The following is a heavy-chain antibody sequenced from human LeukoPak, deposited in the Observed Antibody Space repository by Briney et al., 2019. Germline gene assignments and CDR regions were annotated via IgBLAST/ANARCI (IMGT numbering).Heavy chain of an antibody. V-gene: IGHV4-34*01. CDR1: GGSFSGYY. CDR3: ARAYSSSWYVWFDP. D-gene: IGHD6-13*01. Sequence: SETLSLIRAVYGGSFSGYYWSWIRQPPGKGLEWIGEINHSGSANYNPSLKSRVTISVDTSKNQFSLKLSSVTAADTAVYYCARAYSSSWYVWFDPWGQGTLVTVSS. CDR2: INHSGSA. J-gene: IGHJ5*02.